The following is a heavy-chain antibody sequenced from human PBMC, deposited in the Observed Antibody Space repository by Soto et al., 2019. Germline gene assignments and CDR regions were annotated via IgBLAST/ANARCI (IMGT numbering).Heavy chain of an antibody. Sequence: PGGSLRLSCAASGFTFSSAWMNWVRQAPGKELEWVGRIKSKTDGGTTDYAAPVKGRFTISRDDSKNTLYLQMNSLKTEDTAVYYFPTLYVFFAGYCNYQDVRAFWAQRTTDIVSS. CDR3: PTLYVFFAGYCNYQDVRAF. D-gene: IGHD3-9*01. CDR2: IKSKTDGGTT. V-gene: IGHV3-15*07. CDR1: GFTFSSAW. J-gene: IGHJ6*01.